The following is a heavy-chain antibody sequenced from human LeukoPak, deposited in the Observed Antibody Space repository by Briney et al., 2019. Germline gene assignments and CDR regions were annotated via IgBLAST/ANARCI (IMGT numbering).Heavy chain of an antibody. CDR1: GYTFTDYY. Sequence: ASVKVSCTASGYTFTDYYLQWVCHAPGEELEWMGWINPKSGGTNYAQKFLGRVTLTRDTSISTAYMELSSLRSDDTAVYYCARVKVGYDPFDIWGQGTMVSVSS. J-gene: IGHJ3*02. D-gene: IGHD1-26*01. CDR2: INPKSGGT. CDR3: ARVKVGYDPFDI. V-gene: IGHV1-2*02.